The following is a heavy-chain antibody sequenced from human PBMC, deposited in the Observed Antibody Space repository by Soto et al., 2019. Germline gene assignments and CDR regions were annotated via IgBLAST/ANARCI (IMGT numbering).Heavy chain of an antibody. Sequence: QVQLQESGPGLVKHSGTLSLTCAVSGGSFTSNNCWTWVRQPPGQGLEWIGEIYRTGSTNYNPSHKSRVTISLNKSENQFSLEVTSLTAAYTAVYYCASRDPRTSVDYWCQGNLVTVSS. D-gene: IGHD1-7*01. CDR1: GGSFTSNNC. CDR3: ASRDPRTSVDY. V-gene: IGHV4-4*02. CDR2: IYRTGST. J-gene: IGHJ4*02.